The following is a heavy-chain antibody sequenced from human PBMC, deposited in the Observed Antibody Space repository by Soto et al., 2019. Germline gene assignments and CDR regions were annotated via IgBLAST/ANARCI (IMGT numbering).Heavy chain of an antibody. Sequence: QVQLVQSGAEEKKPGASVKVSCKASGYTFTSYAMHWVRQAPGQRLEWMGWINAGNGNTKYSQKFQGRVTITRDTSASTAYMELSSLRSEDTAVYYCARGYCTNGVCYHNFDYWGQGTLVTVSS. V-gene: IGHV1-3*05. CDR3: ARGYCTNGVCYHNFDY. CDR1: GYTFTSYA. D-gene: IGHD2-8*01. CDR2: INAGNGNT. J-gene: IGHJ4*02.